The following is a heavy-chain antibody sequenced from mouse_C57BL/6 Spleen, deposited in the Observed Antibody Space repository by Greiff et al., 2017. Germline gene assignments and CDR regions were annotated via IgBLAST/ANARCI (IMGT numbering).Heavy chain of an antibody. CDR2: INPNNGGP. J-gene: IGHJ2*01. Sequence: VQLQQSGPELVKPGASVKMSCKASGYTFTDYNMHWVKQSHGKSLEWIGYINPNNGGPSYNQKFKGKATLTVNKSSSTAYMGRRSLTSEDSAVYDCARTYYDGPVYYFDYWGQGTTLTVSS. V-gene: IGHV1-22*01. CDR3: ARTYYDGPVYYFDY. D-gene: IGHD1-1*01. CDR1: GYTFTDYN.